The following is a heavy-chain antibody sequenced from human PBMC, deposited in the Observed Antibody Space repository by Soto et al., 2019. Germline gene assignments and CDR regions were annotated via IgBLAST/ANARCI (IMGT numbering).Heavy chain of an antibody. Sequence: QVQLVQSGAEVKKPGASVKVSCKASGYTFTGYYMHWVRQAPGQGLEWMGLINPNSGGTNYAQKFQGRVTMTRDTSISTAYMELSRLRSDDTAVYYCAGPNYYGSGSLYAFDIWGQGTMVTVSS. V-gene: IGHV1-2*02. CDR1: GYTFTGYY. D-gene: IGHD3-10*01. J-gene: IGHJ3*02. CDR3: AGPNYYGSGSLYAFDI. CDR2: INPNSGGT.